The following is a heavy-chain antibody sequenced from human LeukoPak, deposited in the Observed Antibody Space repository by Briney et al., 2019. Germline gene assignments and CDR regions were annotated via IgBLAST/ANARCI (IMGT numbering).Heavy chain of an antibody. CDR1: GYTFTSYY. Sequence: ASVKVSCKASGYTFTSYYMHWVRQAPGQGLEWMGIINPSGGSTSYAQKFQGRVTMTRDTSTSTVYMELSSLRSEDTAVYYCARERVVGASPDAFDIWGQGTMVTVSS. CDR2: INPSGGST. J-gene: IGHJ3*02. CDR3: ARERVVGASPDAFDI. V-gene: IGHV1-46*01. D-gene: IGHD1-26*01.